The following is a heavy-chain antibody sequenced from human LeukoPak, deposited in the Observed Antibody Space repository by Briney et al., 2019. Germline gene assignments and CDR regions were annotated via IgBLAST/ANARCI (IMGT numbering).Heavy chain of an antibody. CDR3: ARARVPIAVAGLYYFDY. Sequence: ASAKVSCKASGYTFTAYYIHWLRQAPGQGPEWMGRTKPDSGSSHYAQKCQGRVTKTRDTSSNSAYMDLTRLKSDDTAVYYCARARVPIAVAGLYYFDYWGQGALVTVSS. CDR1: GYTFTAYY. J-gene: IGHJ4*02. D-gene: IGHD6-19*01. CDR2: TKPDSGSS. V-gene: IGHV1-2*06.